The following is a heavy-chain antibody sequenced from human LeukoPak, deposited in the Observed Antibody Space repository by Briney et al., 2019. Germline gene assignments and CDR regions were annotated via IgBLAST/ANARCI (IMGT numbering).Heavy chain of an antibody. CDR3: AIGVVITTAFDN. CDR2: ISSSSSTI. J-gene: IGHJ4*02. D-gene: IGHD3-22*01. Sequence: GGSLRLSCVASGLTVSSYSMNWVRQAPGKGLEWVSYISSSSSTIYYADSVKGRFTISRDNAKNSLDLQMNSLRAEDMAVYYCAIGVVITTAFDNWGQGTLVTVSS. CDR1: GLTVSSYS. V-gene: IGHV3-48*01.